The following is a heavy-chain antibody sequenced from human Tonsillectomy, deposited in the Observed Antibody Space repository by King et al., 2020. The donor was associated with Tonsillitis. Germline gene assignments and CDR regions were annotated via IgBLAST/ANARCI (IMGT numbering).Heavy chain of an antibody. J-gene: IGHJ4*02. CDR2: ISWNMGRI. Sequence: VQLVESGGGFVQPGSSLRLSCAASGFTFDDYDMHWGRQAPGKGLEWVSGISWNMGRIDYADSVKGRFTISSDNTKNSLYRQMNSLRAEDTALYYCAKDKRVVITTLFDYWGQGTLVTVSS. CDR3: AKDKRVVITTLFDY. V-gene: IGHV3-9*01. D-gene: IGHD3-22*01. CDR1: GFTFDDYD.